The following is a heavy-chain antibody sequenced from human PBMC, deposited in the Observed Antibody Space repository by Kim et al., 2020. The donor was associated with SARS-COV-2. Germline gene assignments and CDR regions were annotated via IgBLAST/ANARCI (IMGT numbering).Heavy chain of an antibody. CDR2: INHSGST. CDR1: GGSFSGYY. V-gene: IGHV4-34*01. CDR3: ARGHASSSWYYYYYGMDV. J-gene: IGHJ6*02. D-gene: IGHD6-13*01. Sequence: SETLSLTCAFYGGSFSGYYWSWIRQPPGKGLEWIGEINHSGSTNYSPSLKSRVTISVDTSKNQFSLTLSSVTAADTAAYYCARGHASSSWYYYYYGMDVWGQGTTVTVYS.